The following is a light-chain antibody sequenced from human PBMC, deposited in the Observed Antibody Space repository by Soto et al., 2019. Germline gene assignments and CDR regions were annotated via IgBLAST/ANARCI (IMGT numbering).Light chain of an antibody. CDR2: DAS. V-gene: IGKV3-11*01. CDR1: QSVTSQ. J-gene: IGKJ5*01. CDR3: QQRSKWPIT. Sequence: EIVLTQSPATLSLSPGERATLSCRASQSVTSQLAWYQQKPGQAPRLLIYDASNTATGIPARFSGSGSGTDFTLTISSLEPEDFAVYYCQQRSKWPITFGQGTRLEIK.